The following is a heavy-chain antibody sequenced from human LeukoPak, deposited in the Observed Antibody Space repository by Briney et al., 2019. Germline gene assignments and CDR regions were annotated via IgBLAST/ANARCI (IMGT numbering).Heavy chain of an antibody. V-gene: IGHV3-23*01. CDR3: AKDLKVLGISVVYYFDY. CDR2: ISGSGGST. D-gene: IGHD7-27*01. J-gene: IGHJ4*02. CDR1: GFTFSSYA. Sequence: PGGSLRLSCAASGFTFSSYAMSWVRQAPGKGLEWVSAISGSGGSTYYADSVKGRFTISRDNSKNTLYLQMNSLRAEDTAVYYCAKDLKVLGISVVYYFDYWGQGTLVTVSS.